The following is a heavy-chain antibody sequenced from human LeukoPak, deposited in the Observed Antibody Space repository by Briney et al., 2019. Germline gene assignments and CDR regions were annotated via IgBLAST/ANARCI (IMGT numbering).Heavy chain of an antibody. CDR1: GGTFSSYA. CDR3: ARRPLRTGWFDP. V-gene: IGHV1-69*05. D-gene: IGHD1/OR15-1a*01. J-gene: IGHJ5*02. CDR2: IIPIFGTA. Sequence: GASVKVSCQASGGTFSSYAISWVRQAPGQGLEWIGGIIPIFGTANYAQKFQGRVTITTDESTSTAYMELSSLRSEDTAVYYCARRPLRTGWFDPWGQGTLVTVSS.